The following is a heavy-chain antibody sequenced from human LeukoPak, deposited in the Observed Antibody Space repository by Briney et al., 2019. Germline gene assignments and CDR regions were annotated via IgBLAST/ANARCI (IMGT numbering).Heavy chain of an antibody. Sequence: ASVKVSCKASGYTFTSYYMYWVRQAPGQGLEWMGIINPNRGSTSYAQKFQGRVTMTRDMSTSTVYMELSSLRSEDTAVYYYATGGHVRVYDSSAYYGHYWGQGTLVTVSS. CDR3: ATGGHVRVYDSSAYYGHY. D-gene: IGHD3-22*01. CDR2: INPNRGST. J-gene: IGHJ4*02. V-gene: IGHV1-46*01. CDR1: GYTFTSYY.